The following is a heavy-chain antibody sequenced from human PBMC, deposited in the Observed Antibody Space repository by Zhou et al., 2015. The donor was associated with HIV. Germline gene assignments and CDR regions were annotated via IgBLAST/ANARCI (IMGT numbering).Heavy chain of an antibody. CDR1: GGSFSTSS. J-gene: IGHJ4*02. CDR2: IIPMFATP. CDR3: AKDETVAGVNYFDF. V-gene: IGHV1-69*01. Sequence: QVQLVQSGADVKKPGSSVKVSCKASGGSFSTSSISWVRQAPGQGLEWMGGIIPMFATPTYAPKFQGRVSITADESTTTAYMEISSLRSDDTAVYYCAKDETVAGVNYFDFWGQGTLVTVSS. D-gene: IGHD6-19*01.